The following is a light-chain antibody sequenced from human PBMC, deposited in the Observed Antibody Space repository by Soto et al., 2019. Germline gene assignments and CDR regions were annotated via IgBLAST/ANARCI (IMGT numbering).Light chain of an antibody. CDR1: QSVSSRN. CDR2: GAS. CDR3: LRYGDSPPAYT. V-gene: IGKV3-20*01. J-gene: IGKJ2*01. Sequence: EIVLTQSPGTVSLSPGERATLSCRASQSVSSRNLAWYRQKPGQAPSLLIFGASNRATGIPDRFSGSGSGTDFTLTISRLEPEDCAVYYCLRYGDSPPAYTFGQGTMLEIK.